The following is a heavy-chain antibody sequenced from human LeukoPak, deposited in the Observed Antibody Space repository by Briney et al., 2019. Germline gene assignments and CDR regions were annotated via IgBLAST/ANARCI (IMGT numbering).Heavy chain of an antibody. Sequence: SETLSLTCTVSGGSISSYYWSWIRQPPGKGLEWIGYIYYSGSTNYNPSLKSRVTISVDTSKNQLSLKLSSVTAADTAVYYCARVTVTYYYDSSGYVRFDPWGQGTLVTVSS. D-gene: IGHD3-22*01. V-gene: IGHV4-59*01. CDR3: ARVTVTYYYDSSGYVRFDP. J-gene: IGHJ5*02. CDR2: IYYSGST. CDR1: GGSISSYY.